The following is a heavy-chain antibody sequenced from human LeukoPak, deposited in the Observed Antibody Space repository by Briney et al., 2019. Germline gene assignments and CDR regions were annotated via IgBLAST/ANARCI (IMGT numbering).Heavy chain of an antibody. D-gene: IGHD3-3*01. J-gene: IGHJ4*02. CDR2: INSDGSST. Sequence: GSLRLSCAASGFTFSSYWMHWVRQAPGKGLVWVSRINSDGSSTSYADSVKGRFTISRDNAKNTLYLRMNSLRAEDTAVYYCAKEGRGIFGVVIIPLTPPDYWGQGTLVTVSS. CDR1: GFTFSSYW. CDR3: AKEGRGIFGVVIIPLTPPDY. V-gene: IGHV3-74*01.